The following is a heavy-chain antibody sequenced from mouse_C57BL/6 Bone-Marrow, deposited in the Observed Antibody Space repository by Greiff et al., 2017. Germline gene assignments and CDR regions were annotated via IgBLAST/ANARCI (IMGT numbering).Heavy chain of an antibody. CDR3: ARPDGYYPAWFAY. D-gene: IGHD2-3*01. CDR1: GYTFTDYN. J-gene: IGHJ3*01. Sequence: VQLQQSGPELVKPGASVKIPCKASGYTFTDYNMDGVKQSHGKSLEWIGDLTPNNGGTIYNQKFKGKATLTVDKSSSTAYMELRSLPSEDTAVYYCARPDGYYPAWFAYWGQGTLVTVSA. CDR2: LTPNNGGT. V-gene: IGHV1-18*01.